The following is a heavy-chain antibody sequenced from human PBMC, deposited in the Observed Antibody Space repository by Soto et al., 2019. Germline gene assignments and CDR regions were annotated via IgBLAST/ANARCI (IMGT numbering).Heavy chain of an antibody. CDR2: ISSSSSYT. CDR1: GFTFSDYN. D-gene: IGHD4-17*01. CDR3: ARDRAATVTTDDAFDI. V-gene: IGHV3-11*06. Sequence: GGSLRLSCAASGFTFSDYNMSWIRQAPGKGLEWVSYISSSSSYTNYADSVKGRFTISRDNAKNSLYLQMNSLRAEDTAVYYCARDRAATVTTDDAFDIWGQGTMVTVSS. J-gene: IGHJ3*02.